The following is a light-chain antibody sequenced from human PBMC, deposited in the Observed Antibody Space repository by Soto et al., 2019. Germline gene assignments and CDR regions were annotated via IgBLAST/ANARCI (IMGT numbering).Light chain of an antibody. CDR3: QQSFTKPYT. J-gene: IGKJ3*01. Sequence: DIQMTQSPPSLSASVGDTVTITCRAGQSIRIALNWYQQKPGKAPNLLIYGTSYLRSGVPSRFSGSASGTDFTLTISGLQPEDFATYYCQQSFTKPYTFGPGTRVDF. V-gene: IGKV1-39*01. CDR2: GTS. CDR1: QSIRIA.